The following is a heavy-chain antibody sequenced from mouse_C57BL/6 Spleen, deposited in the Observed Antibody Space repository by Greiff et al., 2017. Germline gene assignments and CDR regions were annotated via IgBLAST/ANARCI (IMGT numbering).Heavy chain of an antibody. V-gene: IGHV1-81*01. D-gene: IGHD2-4*01. Sequence: VQLQQSGAELARPGASVKLSCKASGYTFTSYGISWVKQRTGQGLEWIGEIYPRSGNTYYNEKFKGKATLTADKSSSTAYMELRSLTSEDSAVYFCARGGYDYDQGAFDYWGQGTTLTVSS. J-gene: IGHJ2*01. CDR2: IYPRSGNT. CDR3: ARGGYDYDQGAFDY. CDR1: GYTFTSYG.